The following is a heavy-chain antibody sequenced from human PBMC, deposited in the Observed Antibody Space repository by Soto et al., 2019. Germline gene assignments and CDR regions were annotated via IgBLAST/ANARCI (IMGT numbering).Heavy chain of an antibody. CDR2: IFWNDDK. CDR3: AHPDNSGLRERGAFDY. V-gene: IGHV2-5*01. D-gene: IGHD6-25*01. CDR1: GFSLTTYDAG. J-gene: IGHJ4*02. Sequence: QITLKETGPTLVKPTQTLTLTCTFSGFSLTTYDAGVAWIRQPPGKALEWLALIFWNDDKRYNPSLKNRLTVTKDTSKNQVVLAMTDMDPADTATYYCAHPDNSGLRERGAFDYWGQGTLVTVSS.